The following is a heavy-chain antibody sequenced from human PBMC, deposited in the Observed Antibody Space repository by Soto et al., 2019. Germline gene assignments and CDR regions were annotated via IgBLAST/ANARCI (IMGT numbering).Heavy chain of an antibody. CDR3: ASPLRPVGRFLEWLSYSRREYYYYGMDV. V-gene: IGHV3-30-3*01. Sequence: PGGSLRLSCAASGFTFSSYAMHWVRQAPGKGLEWVAVISYDGSNKYYADSVKGRFTISRDNSKNTLYLQMNSLRAEDTAVYYCASPLRPVGRFLEWLSYSRREYYYYGMDVWGQGTTVTVSS. J-gene: IGHJ6*02. CDR1: GFTFSSYA. CDR2: ISYDGSNK. D-gene: IGHD3-3*01.